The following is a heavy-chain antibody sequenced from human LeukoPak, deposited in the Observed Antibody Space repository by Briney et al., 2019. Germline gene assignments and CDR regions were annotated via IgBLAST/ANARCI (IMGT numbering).Heavy chain of an antibody. CDR2: IYYSGST. J-gene: IGHJ6*03. CDR1: GGSISSYY. V-gene: IGHV4-59*01. Sequence: SETLSLTCTVSGGSISSYYWSWIRQPPGKGLEWIGYIYYSGSTNYNPSLKSRVTISVDRSKNQFSLKLTSVTAADTAVYYCARAGGSDFWSTAYYYYMDVWGKGTTVTVSS. D-gene: IGHD3-3*01. CDR3: ARAGGSDFWSTAYYYYMDV.